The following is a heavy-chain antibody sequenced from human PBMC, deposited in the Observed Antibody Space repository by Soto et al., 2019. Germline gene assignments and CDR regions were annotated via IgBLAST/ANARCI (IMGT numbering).Heavy chain of an antibody. J-gene: IGHJ6*02. V-gene: IGHV1-46*01. CDR3: ARDTSGWSLNGLDV. D-gene: IGHD6-19*01. Sequence: DLEQSGAEVKKPGASVTISCKASGSAITRYYIHWVRQAPGRGLGWMGIINPGGGSASYAQKFQDRVTIDKDTSTGTVYMDLRSLRTEDTAVYYCARDTSGWSLNGLDVWGQGTTVNVSS. CDR1: GSAITRYY. CDR2: INPGGGSA.